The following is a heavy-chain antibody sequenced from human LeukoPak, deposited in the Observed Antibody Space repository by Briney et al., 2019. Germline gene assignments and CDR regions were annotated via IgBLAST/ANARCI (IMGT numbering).Heavy chain of an antibody. CDR2: IKQDGSEK. CDR1: GFTFSSYW. V-gene: IGHV3-7*01. CDR3: ARGSAAAGTYWFDP. J-gene: IGHJ5*02. Sequence: PGGSLRLSCAASGFTFSSYWMSWVRQAPGKGLEWVANIKQDGSEKYYVDSVKGRFTISRDNAKNSLYLQMNSLRAEDTAVYYCARGSAAAGTYWFDPWVQGTLVTVSS. D-gene: IGHD6-13*01.